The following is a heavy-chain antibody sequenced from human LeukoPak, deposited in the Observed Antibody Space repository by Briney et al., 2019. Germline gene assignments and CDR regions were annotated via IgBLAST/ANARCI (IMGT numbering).Heavy chain of an antibody. CDR2: ISGSGGST. CDR1: GFTFSSYA. J-gene: IGHJ4*02. CDR3: AALGYCTNGVCYSGGGFDY. D-gene: IGHD2-8*01. Sequence: GGSLRLSCAASGFTFSSYAMSWVRQAPGKGLEWVSAISGSGGSTYYADSVKGRFTISRDNSKNTLYLQMNSLRAEDTAVYYCAALGYCTNGVCYSGGGFDYWGQGTLVTVSS. V-gene: IGHV3-23*01.